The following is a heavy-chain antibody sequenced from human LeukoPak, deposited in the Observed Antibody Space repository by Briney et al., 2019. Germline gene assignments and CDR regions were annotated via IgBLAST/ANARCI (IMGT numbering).Heavy chain of an antibody. D-gene: IGHD5-24*01. J-gene: IGHJ4*02. CDR1: GFTFDDYA. CDR2: ISWNSGSI. V-gene: IGHV3-9*03. Sequence: GRSLRLSCADSGFTFDDYAMHCVRQAPGKGLEWGSGISWNSGSIGYADAVKGRFTISRDNAKNSLFLQMNSLRAEDMALYYCARGMATGGRLDYWGQGTLVTVSS. CDR3: ARGMATGGRLDY.